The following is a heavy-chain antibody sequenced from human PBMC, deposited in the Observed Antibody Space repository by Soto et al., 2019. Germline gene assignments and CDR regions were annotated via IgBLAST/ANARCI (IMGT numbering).Heavy chain of an antibody. J-gene: IGHJ4*02. CDR1: GFTFDDYA. D-gene: IGHD3-10*01. V-gene: IGHV3-9*01. CDR3: AKDSIPSHIWFGDPQGACDY. Sequence: GGSLRLSCAASGFTFDDYAMHWVRQAPGKGLEWVSGISWNSGSIGYADSVKGRFTISRDNAKNSLYLQMNSLRAEDTALYYCAKDSIPSHIWFGDPQGACDYWPQGTMVTVSS. CDR2: ISWNSGSI.